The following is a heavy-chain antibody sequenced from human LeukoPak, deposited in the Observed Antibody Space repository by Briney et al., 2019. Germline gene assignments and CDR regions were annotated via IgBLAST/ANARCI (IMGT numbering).Heavy chain of an antibody. V-gene: IGHV4-30-4*01. D-gene: IGHD3-22*01. CDR3: ARPYYYDSRIDP. CDR2: MYYSGST. Sequence: SETLSLTCTVSGGSISSGDYYWSWIRQPPGQGLEWIAYMYYSGSTYYNPSLKSRVTMSADTSKNQLSLKLSSVTAAYTAVYYCARPYYYDSRIDPWGQGILVTVSS. CDR1: GGSISSGDYY. J-gene: IGHJ5*02.